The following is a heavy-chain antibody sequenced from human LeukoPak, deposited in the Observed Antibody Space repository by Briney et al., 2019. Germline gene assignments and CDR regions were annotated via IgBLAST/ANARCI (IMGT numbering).Heavy chain of an antibody. J-gene: IGHJ4*02. V-gene: IGHV1-8*01. CDR2: MNPNSGNT. CDR1: GYTFTSYD. Sequence: ASVKVSCKASGYTFTSYDINWVRQATGQGLEWMGWMNPNSGNTGYAQNFQGRVTMTRNNSISTAYMELSSLRSEDTAVYYCARGPYYYDIKSSSRFDYGGQGPRVSVPS. D-gene: IGHD3-22*01. CDR3: ARGPYYYDIKSSSRFDY.